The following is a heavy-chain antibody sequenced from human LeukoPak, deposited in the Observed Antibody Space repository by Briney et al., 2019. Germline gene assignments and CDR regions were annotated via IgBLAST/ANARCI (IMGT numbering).Heavy chain of an antibody. J-gene: IGHJ6*03. CDR3: ARAPTPYFTYYMEI. Sequence: GRCLTLSCAASTSTLSGYGINWVSQAPGNGLEWVSYIVSDGTKRYYAGSGEGRFTISRDNATNSLYLQINCLPATDTAVYECARAPTPYFTYYMEIWCNPTTVTDSS. D-gene: IGHD2-8*01. CDR1: TSTLSGYG. CDR2: IVSDGTKR. V-gene: IGHV3-48*04.